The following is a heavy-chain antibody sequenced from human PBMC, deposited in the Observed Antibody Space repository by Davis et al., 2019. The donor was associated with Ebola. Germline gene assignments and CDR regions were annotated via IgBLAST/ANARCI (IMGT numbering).Heavy chain of an antibody. CDR3: AKFGSGSYGTLDY. CDR1: GFTFGDYA. Sequence: GGSLRLSCTASGFTFGDYAMSWVRLAPGKGLEWVGFIRSKAYGGTTEYAASVKGRFTISRDDSKSIAYLQMNSLKTEDTAVYYCAKFGSGSYGTLDYWGQGTLVTVSS. V-gene: IGHV3-49*04. D-gene: IGHD1-26*01. J-gene: IGHJ4*02. CDR2: IRSKAYGGTT.